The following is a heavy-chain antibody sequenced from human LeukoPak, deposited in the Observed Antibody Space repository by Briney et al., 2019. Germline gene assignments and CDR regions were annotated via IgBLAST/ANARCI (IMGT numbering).Heavy chain of an antibody. CDR3: ARHGSWASSFDY. V-gene: IGHV4-34*01. Sequence: SETLSLTCAVYGGSFSGYYWSWFRQPPGKGLEWIGEINHSGSTNYNPSLKSRVTISVDTSKNQFSLKLSSVTAADTAVYYCARHGSWASSFDYWGQGTLVTVSS. D-gene: IGHD1-26*01. J-gene: IGHJ4*02. CDR1: GGSFSGYY. CDR2: INHSGST.